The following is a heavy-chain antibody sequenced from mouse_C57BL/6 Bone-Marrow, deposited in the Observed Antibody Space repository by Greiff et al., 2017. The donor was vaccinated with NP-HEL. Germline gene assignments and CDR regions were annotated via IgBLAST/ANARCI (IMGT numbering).Heavy chain of an antibody. Sequence: QVQLKESGAELVKPGASVKMSCKASGYTFTTYPIEWMKQNHGKSLEWIGYFHPYNDDTKYNEKFKGKATLTVEKSSSTVYFALSRLTSDDSAVYYCARGNYAMDYWGQGTSVTVSS. CDR1: GYTFTTYP. CDR2: FHPYNDDT. CDR3: ARGNYAMDY. V-gene: IGHV1-47*01. J-gene: IGHJ4*01.